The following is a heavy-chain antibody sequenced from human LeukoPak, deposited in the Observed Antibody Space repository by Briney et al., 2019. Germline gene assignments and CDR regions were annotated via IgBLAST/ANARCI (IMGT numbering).Heavy chain of an antibody. CDR2: ITWNGGSV. J-gene: IGHJ4*02. CDR1: GFTFDDHA. V-gene: IGHV3-9*01. CDR3: AKGEILGGLTGWPSE. D-gene: IGHD3-9*01. Sequence: GGSLRLSCAASGFTFDDHAMHWVRQAPGKGLEWVSGITWNGGSVGCADSVKGRFTVSRDNAKNLLFLQLDSVTTEDTAFYFCAKGEILGGLTGWPSEWGQGTLVTVS.